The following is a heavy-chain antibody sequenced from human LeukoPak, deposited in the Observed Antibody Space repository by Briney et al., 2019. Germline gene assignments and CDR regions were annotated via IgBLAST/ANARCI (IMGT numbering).Heavy chain of an antibody. Sequence: SETLSLTCTVSGGSISSGSYYWNWIRQPAGKGLEWIGRIYTSGSTNYNPSLKSRVTVSVDTSKNQFSLKLSSVTAADTAVYYCARDRSSCSGGSCTEVLDYWGQGTLVTVSS. CDR2: IYTSGST. CDR3: ARDRSSCSGGSCTEVLDY. D-gene: IGHD2-15*01. J-gene: IGHJ4*02. CDR1: GGSISSGSYY. V-gene: IGHV4-61*02.